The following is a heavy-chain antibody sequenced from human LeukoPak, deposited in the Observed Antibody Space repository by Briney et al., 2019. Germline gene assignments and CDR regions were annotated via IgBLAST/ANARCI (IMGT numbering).Heavy chain of an antibody. J-gene: IGHJ4*02. CDR3: AREGIAAAGMPVDY. CDR1: GFTFSSYA. D-gene: IGHD6-13*01. V-gene: IGHV3-30-3*01. Sequence: PGGSLRLSCAASGFTFSSYAMHWVRQAPGKGLEWVAVISYDGSNKYYADSVKGRFTISRDNSKNTLYLQMNGLRAEDTAVYYCAREGIAAAGMPVDYWGQGTLVTVSS. CDR2: ISYDGSNK.